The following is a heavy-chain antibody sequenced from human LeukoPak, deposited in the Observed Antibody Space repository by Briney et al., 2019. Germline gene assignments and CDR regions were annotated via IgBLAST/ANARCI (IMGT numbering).Heavy chain of an antibody. CDR2: ISKSGSTK. D-gene: IGHD1-14*01. Sequence: SGGSLRLSCAASGFIFSSYEMIWFRQAPGKGLEFVSYISKSGSTKYYADSVRGRFTISRDDPNNSLYLQMNSLRAEDTALYFCAREDGQTGYYFDYWGQGILVTVSS. CDR1: GFIFSSYE. V-gene: IGHV3-48*03. J-gene: IGHJ4*02. CDR3: AREDGQTGYYFDY.